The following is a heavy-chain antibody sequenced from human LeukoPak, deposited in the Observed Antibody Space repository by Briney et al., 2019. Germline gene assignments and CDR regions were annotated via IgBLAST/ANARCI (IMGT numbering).Heavy chain of an antibody. V-gene: IGHV3-11*01. J-gene: IGHJ1*01. CDR2: ISSSGSTI. CDR1: GFTFSDYY. Sequence: GGSLRLSCAASGFTFSDYYMSWIRQAPGKGLEWVSYISSSGSTIYYADSVKGRFTISRDNAKNSLYLQMNSLRAEDTAVYYCASGPPIRVAAGTGEYFQHWGQGTLVTVSS. CDR3: ASGPPIRVAAGTGEYFQH. D-gene: IGHD6-13*01.